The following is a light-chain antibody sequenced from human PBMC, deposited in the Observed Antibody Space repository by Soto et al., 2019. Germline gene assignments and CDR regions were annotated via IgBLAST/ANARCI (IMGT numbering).Light chain of an antibody. Sequence: EIVLTQSPGTLSLSPGERATLSCRASQSVSSTYLAWYQQKPGQPPRLLIYGASSRATGIPDRFSGSGSGTVFTLTITRLESEDFAVYYCQQYGSSPVTFGQGTRRDIK. CDR3: QQYGSSPVT. V-gene: IGKV3-20*01. CDR1: QSVSSTY. CDR2: GAS. J-gene: IGKJ5*01.